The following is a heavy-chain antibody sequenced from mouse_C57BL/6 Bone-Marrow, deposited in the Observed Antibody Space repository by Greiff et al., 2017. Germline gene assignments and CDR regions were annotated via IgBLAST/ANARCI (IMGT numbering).Heavy chain of an antibody. D-gene: IGHD2-1*01. Sequence: EVMLVESGAELVRPGASVKLSCTASGFNIKDDYMHWVKQRPEQGLEWIGWIDPENGDTEYASKFQGKATITADTSSNTAYLQLSSLTSEDTAVYYCTLYGNYGGFFDYWGQGTTLTVSS. CDR2: IDPENGDT. CDR3: TLYGNYGGFFDY. V-gene: IGHV14-4*01. J-gene: IGHJ2*01. CDR1: GFNIKDDY.